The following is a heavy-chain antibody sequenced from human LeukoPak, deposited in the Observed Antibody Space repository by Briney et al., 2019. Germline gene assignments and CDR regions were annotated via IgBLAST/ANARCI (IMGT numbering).Heavy chain of an antibody. J-gene: IGHJ4*02. Sequence: SETLSLTCTVSGGSISSSSYYWGWIRQPPGKGLEWIGSIYYSGSTYYNPSLKSRVTISVDTSENQFSLKLSSVTAADTAVYYCASYIAEAVHFDYWGQGTLVSVSS. V-gene: IGHV4-39*07. D-gene: IGHD6-13*01. CDR1: GGSISSSSYY. CDR3: ASYIAEAVHFDY. CDR2: IYYSGST.